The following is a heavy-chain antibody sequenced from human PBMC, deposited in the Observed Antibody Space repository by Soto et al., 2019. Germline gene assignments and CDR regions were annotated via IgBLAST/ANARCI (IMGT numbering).Heavy chain of an antibody. CDR2: IYYSGST. CDR1: GGSISSGGYY. J-gene: IGHJ5*02. CDR3: ARWTQNCSSTSCYGWWFDP. D-gene: IGHD2-2*01. V-gene: IGHV4-31*03. Sequence: PSETLSLTCTVSGGSISSGGYYWSWIRQHPGKGLEWIGYIYYSGSTYYNPSLKSRVTISVDTSKNQFSLKLSSVTAADTAVYYCARWTQNCSSTSCYGWWFDPWGQGTLVTVSS.